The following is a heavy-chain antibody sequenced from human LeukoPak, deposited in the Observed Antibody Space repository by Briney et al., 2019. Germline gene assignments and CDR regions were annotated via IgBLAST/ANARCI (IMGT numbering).Heavy chain of an antibody. CDR2: IYYSGRT. J-gene: IGHJ6*02. D-gene: IGHD2-15*01. V-gene: IGHV4-31*03. CDR1: GGSISSGGYY. Sequence: SETLSLTCTVSGGSISSGGYYWSWLRQHPGKGLEWIGYIYYSGRTYYNPSLKSRVTISVDTSKNQFSLKLSSVTAADTAVYYCARDPLGDCSGGSCVYGMDVWGQGTTVTVSS. CDR3: ARDPLGDCSGGSCVYGMDV.